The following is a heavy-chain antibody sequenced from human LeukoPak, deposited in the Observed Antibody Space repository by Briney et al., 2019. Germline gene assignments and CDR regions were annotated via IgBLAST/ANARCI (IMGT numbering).Heavy chain of an antibody. Sequence: SETLSLTCAVSGASVSSSTYFWGWLRQAPGEGPEWLGSVSHSVATYYNPSLKSRVTISLDTSKNQITLTVTSVTVADTALYFCASRIVVSPTAIETWFDSWGQGTLVTVS. V-gene: IGHV4-39*06. CDR1: GASVSSSTYF. D-gene: IGHD2-2*01. CDR2: VSHSVAT. J-gene: IGHJ5*01. CDR3: ASRIVVSPTAIETWFDS.